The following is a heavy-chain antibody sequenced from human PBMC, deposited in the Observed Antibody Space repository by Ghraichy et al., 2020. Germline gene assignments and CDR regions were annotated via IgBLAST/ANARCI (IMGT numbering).Heavy chain of an antibody. V-gene: IGHV3-23*01. J-gene: IGHJ5*02. CDR1: GFTFSSYA. Sequence: GGSLRLSCAASGFTFSSYAMSWVRQAPGKGLEWVSAISGSGGSTYYADSVKGRFTISRDNSKNTLYLQMNSLRAEDTAVYYCAKDPPDPPRPITIFGAVPEHNWFDPWGQGTLVTVSS. CDR3: AKDPPDPPRPITIFGAVPEHNWFDP. CDR2: ISGSGGST. D-gene: IGHD3-3*01.